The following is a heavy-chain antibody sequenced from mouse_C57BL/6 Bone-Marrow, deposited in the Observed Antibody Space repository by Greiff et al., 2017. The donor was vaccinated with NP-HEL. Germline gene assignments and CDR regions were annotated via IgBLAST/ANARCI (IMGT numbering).Heavy chain of an antibody. J-gene: IGHJ2*01. Sequence: VQLQESGPGLVAPSQSLSITCTVSGFSLTSYGVDWVRQPPGKGLEWLGVIWGGGSPNYNSALMSRLSLRKDNSKSQFFFKMNRLQADDTAIYYCARTSITTVVAFDYWGQGTTLTVSS. CDR1: GFSLTSYG. D-gene: IGHD1-1*01. V-gene: IGHV2-9*01. CDR2: IWGGGSP. CDR3: ARTSITTVVAFDY.